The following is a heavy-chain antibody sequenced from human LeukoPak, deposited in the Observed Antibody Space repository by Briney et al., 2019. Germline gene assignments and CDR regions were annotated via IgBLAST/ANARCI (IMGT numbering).Heavy chain of an antibody. V-gene: IGHV3-74*01. CDR1: GFTFSSYW. CDR2: INNDGSGT. J-gene: IGHJ4*02. D-gene: IGHD6-19*01. CDR3: ARDIAVAGTVYFDY. Sequence: GGSLRLSCAASGFTFSSYWMQWVGQAPGQGLVWVSRINNDGSGTNYADSVKGGFTISREKAKNKLYLQMKSLRAEDTAVYYCARDIAVAGTVYFDYCGQGTQVTVSS.